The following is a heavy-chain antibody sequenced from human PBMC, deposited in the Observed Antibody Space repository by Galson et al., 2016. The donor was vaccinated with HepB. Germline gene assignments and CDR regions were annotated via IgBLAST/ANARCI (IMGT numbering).Heavy chain of an antibody. V-gene: IGHV5-51*01. CDR2: ISPGDSDI. J-gene: IGHJ4*02. CDR3: ARGRRGGYGANFGRYFDY. Sequence: QSGAEVKKPGASLKISCQGSGYTFSNYWIGWVRQMPGKGLEWMGIISPGDSDIKYSPSFQGQVTISADKSIGTAYLQWSSLKASDTAIYYCARGRRGGYGANFGRYFDYWGQGTLVTVSS. CDR1: GYTFSNYW. D-gene: IGHD4-23*01.